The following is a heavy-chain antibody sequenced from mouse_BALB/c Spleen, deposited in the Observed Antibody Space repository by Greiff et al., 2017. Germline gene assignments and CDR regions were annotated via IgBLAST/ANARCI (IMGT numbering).Heavy chain of an antibody. CDR3: ARAMITTRAMDY. D-gene: IGHD2-4*01. V-gene: IGHV5-6-5*01. CDR2: ISSGGST. Sequence: EVHLVESGGGLVKPGGSLKLSCAASGFTFSSYAMSWVRQTPEKRLEWVASISSGGSTYYPDSVKGRFTISRDNARNILYLQMSSLRSEDTAMYYCARAMITTRAMDYWGQGTSVTVSS. J-gene: IGHJ4*01. CDR1: GFTFSSYA.